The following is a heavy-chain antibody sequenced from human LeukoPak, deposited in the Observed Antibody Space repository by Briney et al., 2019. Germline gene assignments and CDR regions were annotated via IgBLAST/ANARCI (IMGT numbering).Heavy chain of an antibody. CDR3: ARGLSRVSAMYFDY. Sequence: GESLKISCKVSGXSITAYWIGWVRQMPGKALEWMGIIYPGDSDTRYSPSFQGQVSISADKSISTAYLQWSSLKASDTAMYYCARGLSRVSAMYFDYWGQGTLVTVSS. CDR2: IYPGDSDT. V-gene: IGHV5-51*01. J-gene: IGHJ4*02. D-gene: IGHD2-2*01. CDR1: GXSITAYW.